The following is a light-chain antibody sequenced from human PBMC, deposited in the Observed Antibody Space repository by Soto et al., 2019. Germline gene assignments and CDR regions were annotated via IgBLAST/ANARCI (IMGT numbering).Light chain of an antibody. CDR2: DAS. J-gene: IGKJ1*01. CDR1: QSVNRW. Sequence: DIPLTQSPSPLSASVGARVTITCRASQSVNRWLAWYQHKPGRAPQVLIYDASSLESGVPSRFSGSGSGTEFTLTISSLQPDDFATYYCQQYHTFSWMFGQGTKVEVK. CDR3: QQYHTFSWM. V-gene: IGKV1-5*01.